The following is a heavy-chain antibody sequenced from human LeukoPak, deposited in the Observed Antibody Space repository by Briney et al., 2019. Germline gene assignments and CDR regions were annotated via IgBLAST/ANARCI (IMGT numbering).Heavy chain of an antibody. J-gene: IGHJ3*02. CDR2: VDPSDSYT. CDR3: ASLFRDDVFDI. Sequence: LGESLKISCKGSGYSFTSYGISWVRQMPGKGLEWMGRVDPSDSYTNYSPSFQGHVSISADKSISTAYLQWRSLKASDTAMYYCASLFRDDVFDIWGQGTMVTVSS. D-gene: IGHD3-10*01. V-gene: IGHV5-10-1*01. CDR1: GYSFTSYG.